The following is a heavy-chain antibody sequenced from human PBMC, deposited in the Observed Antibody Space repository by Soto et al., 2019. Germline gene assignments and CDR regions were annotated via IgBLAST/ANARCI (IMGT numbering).Heavy chain of an antibody. D-gene: IGHD1-26*01. J-gene: IGHJ2*01. CDR2: INSDGSST. Sequence: SLRLSFAASGFTFSSYWMHWVRQAPGKGLVWVSRINSDGSSTNYADSVKGRFTISRDNAKNTLYLQMNSLRAEDTAVYYCARGGSLNWYFDLWGRGTLVTVSS. CDR1: GFTFSSYW. CDR3: ARGGSLNWYFDL. V-gene: IGHV3-74*01.